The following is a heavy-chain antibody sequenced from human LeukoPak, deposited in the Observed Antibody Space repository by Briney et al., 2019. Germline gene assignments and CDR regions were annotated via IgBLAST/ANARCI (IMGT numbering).Heavy chain of an antibody. J-gene: IGHJ4*02. CDR1: GFTFSSYA. Sequence: HTGGPLRLSCAASGFTFSSYAMSWVREAPGKGLEWVSAISGSGGSTYHADSVKGRFTISRDNSKNTLYLQMNSLRAEDTAVYYCAKDASTTVVTGPLDYWGQGTLVTVSS. CDR3: AKDASTTVVTGPLDY. CDR2: ISGSGGST. V-gene: IGHV3-23*01. D-gene: IGHD4-23*01.